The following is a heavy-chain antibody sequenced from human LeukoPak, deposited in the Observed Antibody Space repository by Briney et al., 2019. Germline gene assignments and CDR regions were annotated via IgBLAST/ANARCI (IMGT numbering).Heavy chain of an antibody. Sequence: TGGSLRRSCPASGFTFSSYWMHWVRQAPGKGLVWVSRLISDGSSASYADSVKGRFTISRDNTKNILYLQMNSLRAEDTAVYYCVRDSRYCPDVWGQGTTVTVSS. D-gene: IGHD2-8*02. V-gene: IGHV3-74*01. CDR2: LISDGSSA. CDR1: GFTFSSYW. CDR3: VRDSRYCPDV. J-gene: IGHJ6*02.